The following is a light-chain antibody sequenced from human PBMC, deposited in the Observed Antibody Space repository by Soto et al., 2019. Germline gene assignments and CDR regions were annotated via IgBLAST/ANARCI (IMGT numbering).Light chain of an antibody. CDR2: EVR. CDR1: SSDVGSYNY. J-gene: IGLJ2*01. V-gene: IGLV2-14*01. Sequence: QSALTQPASVSGSPGQSITISCTGTSSDVGSYNYVSWYQQHPGKAPKLMIYEVRNRPSGVSNRFSGSKSGNTASLTISGLQAEDEADYYCSSYTSSSTLFGGGTKLTVL. CDR3: SSYTSSSTL.